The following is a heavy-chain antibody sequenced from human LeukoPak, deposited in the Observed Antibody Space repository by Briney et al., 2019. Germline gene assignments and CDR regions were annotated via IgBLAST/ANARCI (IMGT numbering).Heavy chain of an antibody. CDR3: ARDLLAVAGTTLDY. D-gene: IGHD6-19*01. V-gene: IGHV6-1*01. J-gene: IGHJ4*02. CDR1: GDSVSSNSAA. CDR2: TYYRSKWYN. Sequence: QTLSLTCAISGDSVSSNSAAGNRIRQSPSRGLEWLGRTYYRSKWYNDYAVSVKSRITINPDTSKNQFSLQLNSVTPEDTAVYYCARDLLAVAGTTLDYWGQGTLVTVSS.